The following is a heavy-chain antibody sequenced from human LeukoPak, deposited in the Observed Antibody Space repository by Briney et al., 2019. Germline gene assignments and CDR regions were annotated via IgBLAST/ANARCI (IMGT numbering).Heavy chain of an antibody. CDR2: IIPIFGTA. CDR3: ARDIGGHLYYYDSRGHFDI. CDR1: GGTFSSYA. J-gene: IGHJ3*02. Sequence: GASVKVSCKASGGTFSSYAISWVRQAPGQGLEWMGGIIPIFGTANYAQKFQGRVTITADKSTSTAYMELSSLRSDDTAVYYCARDIGGHLYYYDSRGHFDIWGQGTMVTVSS. D-gene: IGHD3-22*01. V-gene: IGHV1-69*06.